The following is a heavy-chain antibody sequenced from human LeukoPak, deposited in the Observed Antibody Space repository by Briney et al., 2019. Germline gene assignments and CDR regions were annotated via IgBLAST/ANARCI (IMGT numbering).Heavy chain of an antibody. V-gene: IGHV3-33*01. CDR2: IWYDGSNK. Sequence: PGGSLRLSCAASGFTFSSYGMHWVRQAPGKGLEWVAVIWYDGSNKYYADSVKGRFTISRDNSKNTLYLQMNSLRAEDTAVYYCARDSDTFGELWQSYYFDYWGQGTLVTVSS. CDR3: ARDSDTFGELWQSYYFDY. D-gene: IGHD3-10*01. CDR1: GFTFSSYG. J-gene: IGHJ4*02.